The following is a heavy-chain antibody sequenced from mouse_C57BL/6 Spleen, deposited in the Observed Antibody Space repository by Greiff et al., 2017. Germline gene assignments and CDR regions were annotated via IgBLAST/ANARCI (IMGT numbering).Heavy chain of an antibody. CDR3: AYITTVVAPMCY. V-gene: IGHV1-64*01. CDR2: IQPHSGST. D-gene: IGHD1-1*01. CDR1: GYTFTSYW. Sequence: QVQLQQPGAELVKPGASVKLSCKASGYTFTSYWMHWVKQRPGQGLDWIGMIQPHSGSTNHNEKFKSKATLTVDKSSSTAYMQLSSLTSEDSAVYYCAYITTVVAPMCYWGQGTSVTVSS. J-gene: IGHJ4*01.